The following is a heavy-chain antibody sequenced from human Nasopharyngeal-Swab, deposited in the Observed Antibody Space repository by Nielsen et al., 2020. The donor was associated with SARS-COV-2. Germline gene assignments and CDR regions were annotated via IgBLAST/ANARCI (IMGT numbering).Heavy chain of an antibody. D-gene: IGHD3-22*01. Sequence: SETLSLTCTVSGGSISSGGYYWSWIRQHPGKGLEWIGYIYYSGSTYYNPSLKSRVTISVDTSKNQFSLKLSSVTAADTAVYYCARARITMIVVVDAFDIWGQGTMVTGSS. V-gene: IGHV4-31*03. CDR2: IYYSGST. CDR3: ARARITMIVVVDAFDI. CDR1: GGSISSGGYY. J-gene: IGHJ3*02.